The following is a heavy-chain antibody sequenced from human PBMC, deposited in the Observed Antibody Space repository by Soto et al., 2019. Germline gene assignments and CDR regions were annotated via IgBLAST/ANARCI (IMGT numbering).Heavy chain of an antibody. V-gene: IGHV3-23*01. CDR2: ISGSGGST. CDR1: GFTFSSYA. D-gene: IGHD6-19*01. CDR3: AKERRIAVAGTRYYFDY. J-gene: IGHJ4*02. Sequence: GSLRLSCAASGFTFSSYAMSWVRQAPGKGLEWVSAISGSGGSTYYADSVKGRFTISRDNSKNTLYLQMNSLRAEDTAVYYCAKERRIAVAGTRYYFDYWGQGTLVTVSS.